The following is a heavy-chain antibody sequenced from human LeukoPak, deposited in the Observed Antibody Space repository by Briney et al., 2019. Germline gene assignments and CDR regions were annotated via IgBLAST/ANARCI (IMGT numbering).Heavy chain of an antibody. Sequence: ASVKVSCKASGYTFTSYGISWVRQAPGQGLEWMGWISAYNGNTNYAQKLQGRVTMTTDTATSTAYMELRSLRSDDTAVYYRARDEAGMVRGVTTDYWGQGTLVTVSS. D-gene: IGHD3-10*01. CDR2: ISAYNGNT. CDR1: GYTFTSYG. J-gene: IGHJ4*02. V-gene: IGHV1-18*01. CDR3: ARDEAGMVRGVTTDY.